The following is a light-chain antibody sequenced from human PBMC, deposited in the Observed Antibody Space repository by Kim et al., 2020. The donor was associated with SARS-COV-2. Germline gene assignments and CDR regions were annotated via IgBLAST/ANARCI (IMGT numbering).Light chain of an antibody. CDR2: ATS. CDR3: QQSHSTPYT. CDR1: QSVGNS. Sequence: SASVGDRVTITCRASQSVGNSLNWYQHKPGNAPNLLIYATSTLQSGVPSRFSGSGSGTDFTLTIGGLQPEDFATYYCQQSHSTPYTFGQGTKVEI. J-gene: IGKJ2*01. V-gene: IGKV1-39*01.